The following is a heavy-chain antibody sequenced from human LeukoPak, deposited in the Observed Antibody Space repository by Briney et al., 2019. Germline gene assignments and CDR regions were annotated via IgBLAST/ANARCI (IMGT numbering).Heavy chain of an antibody. D-gene: IGHD3-10*01. CDR1: GGSFSGYY. CDR3: ARGSIITMVRGVSAFDI. CDR2: INHSGST. J-gene: IGHJ3*02. V-gene: IGHV4-34*01. Sequence: PSETLSLTCAVYGGSFSGYYWSWIRQPPGKGLEWIGEINHSGSTNYNPSLKSRVTISVDTSKNQFSLKLSSVTAADTAVYYCARGSIITMVRGVSAFDIWGQGTMVTVSS.